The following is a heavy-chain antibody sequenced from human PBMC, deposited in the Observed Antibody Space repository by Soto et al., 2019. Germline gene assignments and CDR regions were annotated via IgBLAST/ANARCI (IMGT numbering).Heavy chain of an antibody. J-gene: IGHJ5*02. V-gene: IGHV3-23*01. CDR2: ITGGVGVT. CDR1: GFTFTPYA. Sequence: GGSLRLSCAASGFTFTPYAMTWVRQAPGKGLGWVSVITGGVGVTYYADSVKGRFTISRDNSKNTLYLQMNSLRAEDTAVYYCAKEKISTSCCNWFDPWGQGTLVTVSS. D-gene: IGHD2-2*01. CDR3: AKEKISTSCCNWFDP.